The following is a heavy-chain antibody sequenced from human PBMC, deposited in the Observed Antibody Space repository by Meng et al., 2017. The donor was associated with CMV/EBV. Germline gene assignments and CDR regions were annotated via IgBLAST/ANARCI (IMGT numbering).Heavy chain of an antibody. J-gene: IGHJ6*02. CDR3: ARRSGSNQLLYGRGYYYYGMDV. V-gene: IGHV5-51*01. Sequence: YCFSWVRQMPGEGLEWMGIIYPGDSDTSYSPSFQGQVTISADKSISTAYLKWSSLKASDTAMYYCARRSGSNQLLYGRGYYYYGMDVWGQGTTVTVSS. D-gene: IGHD2-2*02. CDR2: IYPGDSDT. CDR1: YC.